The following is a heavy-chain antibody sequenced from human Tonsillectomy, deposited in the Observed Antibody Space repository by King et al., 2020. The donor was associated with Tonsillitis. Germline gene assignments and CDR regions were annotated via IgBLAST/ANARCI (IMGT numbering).Heavy chain of an antibody. V-gene: IGHV4-39*01. Sequence: QLQESGPGLVKPSETLSLTCTVSGGSISSKNYYWGWIRQPPGKGLEGIGTIFYSGGTYSNPSLKSRGTLSVDTPKNQFSLEWTSVTAADTAVYYCARQPYYMDVWGKGTTVTVSS. J-gene: IGHJ6*03. CDR2: IFYSGGT. CDR3: ARQPYYMDV. CDR1: GGSISSKNYY.